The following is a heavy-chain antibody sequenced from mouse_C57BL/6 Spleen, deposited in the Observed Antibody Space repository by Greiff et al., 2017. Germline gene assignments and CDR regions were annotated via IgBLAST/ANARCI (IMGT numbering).Heavy chain of an antibody. Sequence: QVQLQQSGAELVRPGASVKLSCKASGYTFTDYYINWVKQRPGQGLEWIARIYPGGGNTSYNEKFKGKATLTAEKSSSTAYMQLSSLTSEDSAVYFCARSGDSAGYLYCMDYSGQKASVTVSS. D-gene: IGHD3-2*02. V-gene: IGHV1-76*01. CDR2: IYPGGGNT. CDR1: GYTFTDYY. J-gene: IGHJ4*01. CDR3: ARSGDSAGYLYCMDY.